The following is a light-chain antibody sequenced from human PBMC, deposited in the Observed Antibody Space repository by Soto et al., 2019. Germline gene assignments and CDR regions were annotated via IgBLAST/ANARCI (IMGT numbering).Light chain of an antibody. V-gene: IGLV2-8*01. J-gene: IGLJ1*01. Sequence: QSALTQPPSASGSPGQSVTISCTGTSSDVGGYNYVSWYQQHPGKAPKLMIYAVSKRPSGXXXXXSGSKSGNTASLTVSGXXXXXXXXXXXSSYAGSNGVFGTGTKVTVL. CDR2: AVS. CDR3: SSYAGSNGV. CDR1: SSDVGGYNY.